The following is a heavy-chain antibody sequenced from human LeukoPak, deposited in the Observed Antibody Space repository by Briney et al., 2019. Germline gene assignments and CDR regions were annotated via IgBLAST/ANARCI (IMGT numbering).Heavy chain of an antibody. J-gene: IGHJ4*02. CDR1: GFTFSSYS. CDR2: IYSGGST. V-gene: IGHV3-53*01. D-gene: IGHD1-26*01. CDR3: ARKLDY. Sequence: GGSLRLSCAASGFTFSSYSMSWVRQAPGKGLEWVSVIYSGGSTYYADSVKGRFTISRDNSKNTLYLQMNSLRAEDTAVYYCARKLDYWGQGTLVTVSS.